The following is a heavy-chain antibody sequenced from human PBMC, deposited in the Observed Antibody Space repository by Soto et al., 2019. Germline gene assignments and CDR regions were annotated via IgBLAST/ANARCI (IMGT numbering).Heavy chain of an antibody. CDR2: IIPIFGTA. Sequence: QVHLVQSGAEVKKPGASVKVSCKASDYTFTNYGISWVRQAPGQGLEWMGWIIPIFGTANYAQKFQGRVTITADESTSTAYMELSSLRSEDTAVYYCARDQAAHVDTAMDFDYWGQGTLVTVSS. CDR1: DYTFTNYG. J-gene: IGHJ4*02. V-gene: IGHV1-69*01. D-gene: IGHD5-18*01. CDR3: ARDQAAHVDTAMDFDY.